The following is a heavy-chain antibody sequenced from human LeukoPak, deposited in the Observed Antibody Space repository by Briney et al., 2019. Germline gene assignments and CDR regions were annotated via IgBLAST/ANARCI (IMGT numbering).Heavy chain of an antibody. Sequence: TGGSLRLSCAASGFTLGNYAMSWVRQAPGKGLERVSSMSSSGGSTYYADSVKGRFTFSRDNPKNTLYLQMNSLRAEDTAVYYCAKSSYYDTSGFYREYYFDYWGQGTLVTVSS. V-gene: IGHV3-23*01. CDR3: AKSSYYDTSGFYREYYFDY. D-gene: IGHD3-22*01. CDR2: MSSSGGST. CDR1: GFTLGNYA. J-gene: IGHJ4*02.